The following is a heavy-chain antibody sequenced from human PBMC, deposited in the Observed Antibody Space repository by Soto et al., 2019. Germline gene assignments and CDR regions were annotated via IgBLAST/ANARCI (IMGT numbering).Heavy chain of an antibody. V-gene: IGHV6-1*01. CDR3: ALYGDKDYSYYYIDV. D-gene: IGHD2-21*01. Sequence: PSQTLSLTCAISGDSVSSNSAAWSWIRQSPSRGLEWLGRTFYRSKWYNDYAVSVKGRITINPDTSKNLFSLQLNSVTPEDTAVYYCALYGDKDYSYYYIDVLRQATTFTV. J-gene: IGHJ6*02. CDR1: GDSVSSNSAA. CDR2: TFYRSKWYN.